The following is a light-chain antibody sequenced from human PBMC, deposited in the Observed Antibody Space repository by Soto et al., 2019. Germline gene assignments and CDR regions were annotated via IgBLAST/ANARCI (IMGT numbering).Light chain of an antibody. CDR3: CSYAGSYTFLHWV. CDR1: SSDVGGYNY. J-gene: IGLJ3*02. Sequence: QSALTQPRSVSGSPGQSVTISCTGTSSDVGGYNYVSWYQQHPGKAPKLMISDVSKRPSGVPDRFSGSKSGNTASLTISGLQAEDEADYYCCSYAGSYTFLHWVFGGGTKLTVL. V-gene: IGLV2-11*01. CDR2: DVS.